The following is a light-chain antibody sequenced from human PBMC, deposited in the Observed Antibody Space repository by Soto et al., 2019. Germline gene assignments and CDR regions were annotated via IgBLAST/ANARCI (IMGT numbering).Light chain of an antibody. V-gene: IGLV2-14*01. J-gene: IGLJ3*02. CDR2: EVS. CDR1: SSDIGLYNY. CDR3: SSYTTNNTLVV. Sequence: QSALTQPASVSGSPGLSITISCTGTSSDIGLYNYVSWYLQHPGKAPKLMIFEVSNRPSGISNRFSGSKSGNTASLTISGLQAEDEADYYCSSYTTNNTLVVFGGGTKLTVL.